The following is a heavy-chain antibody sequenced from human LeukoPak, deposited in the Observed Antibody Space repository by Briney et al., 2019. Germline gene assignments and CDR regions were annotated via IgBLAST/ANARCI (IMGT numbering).Heavy chain of an antibody. J-gene: IGHJ3*02. CDR1: GFTFSNAW. CDR3: TTGTTDIVVVPAAPSAFDI. CDR2: IKSKTDGGTT. D-gene: IGHD2-2*01. V-gene: IGHV3-15*01. Sequence: GGSLRLSCAASGFTFSNAWMSWVRQAPGKGLEWVGRIKSKTDGGTTDYAAPVKGRLTISRDDSKNTLYLQMNSLKTEDTAVYYCTTGTTDIVVVPAAPSAFDIWGQGTMVTVSS.